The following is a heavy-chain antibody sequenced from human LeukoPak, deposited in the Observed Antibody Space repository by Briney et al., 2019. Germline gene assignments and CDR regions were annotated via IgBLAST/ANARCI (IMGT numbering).Heavy chain of an antibody. CDR2: ISYDGSNK. Sequence: GGSLRLSCAASGFTFSSYAMSWVRQAPGKGLEWVAVISYDGSNKYYADSVKGRFTISRDNSKNTLYLQMNSLRAEDTAVYYCARDLGPRSFSPDYWGQGTLVTVSS. D-gene: IGHD2-15*01. CDR1: GFTFSSYA. J-gene: IGHJ4*02. V-gene: IGHV3-30-3*01. CDR3: ARDLGPRSFSPDY.